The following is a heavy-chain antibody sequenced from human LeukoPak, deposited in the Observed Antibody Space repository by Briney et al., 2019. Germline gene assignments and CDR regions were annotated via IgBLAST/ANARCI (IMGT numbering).Heavy chain of an antibody. V-gene: IGHV4-59*01. CDR3: ARHLSGWYDVGLHY. CDR2: IHYSGSS. D-gene: IGHD6-19*01. Sequence: SETLSLTCTVSGGSISSYYWTWIRQPPGKGLEWIGYIHYSGSSRSHPSLNSRVTMSVDTSKSQFSLKLTSVTAADTAVYYCARHLSGWYDVGLHYWGQGTLVTVSS. J-gene: IGHJ4*02. CDR1: GGSISSYY.